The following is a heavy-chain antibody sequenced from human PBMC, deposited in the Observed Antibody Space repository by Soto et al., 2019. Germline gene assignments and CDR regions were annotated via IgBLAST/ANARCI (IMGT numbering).Heavy chain of an antibody. V-gene: IGHV4-31*03. CDR2: IYYSGST. CDR1: GGSISSGGYY. Sequence: SETLSLTCTVSGGSISSGGYYWSWIRQHPGKGLEWIGYIYYSGSTYYNPSLKSRVTLSVDTSKNQFSLKLSSVTAADTAVYYCARGGYCSSTSCPTQNNWFDPWGQGTLVTVSS. D-gene: IGHD2-2*01. CDR3: ARGGYCSSTSCPTQNNWFDP. J-gene: IGHJ5*02.